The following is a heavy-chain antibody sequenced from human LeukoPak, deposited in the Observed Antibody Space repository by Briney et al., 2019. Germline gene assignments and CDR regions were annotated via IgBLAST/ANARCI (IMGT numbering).Heavy chain of an antibody. V-gene: IGHV3-53*01. Sequence: PGGSLRLSCAGSGFTVSRCYMSWVRQAPGKGLEWISVLYSDGTTFYADSVKGRFTISRDNSKNTLHLQMNNLRAEDTAVYYCARAAYDSNGFTANHDYWGRGTLVTVSS. CDR3: ARAAYDSNGFTANHDY. J-gene: IGHJ4*02. CDR2: LYSDGTT. CDR1: GFTVSRCY. D-gene: IGHD3-22*01.